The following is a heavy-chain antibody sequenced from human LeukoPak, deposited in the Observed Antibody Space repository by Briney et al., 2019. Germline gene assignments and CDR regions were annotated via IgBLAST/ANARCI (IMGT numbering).Heavy chain of an antibody. CDR3: ARGRFGEPEGSYFDY. J-gene: IGHJ4*02. CDR1: GFTFSSYA. Sequence: GGSLRLSCAASGFTFSSYAMHWVRQAPGKGLEWVAVISYDGSNKYYADSVKGRFTISRDNSKNTLYLQMNSLRAEDTAVYYCARGRFGEPEGSYFDYWGQGTLVTVSS. CDR2: ISYDGSNK. D-gene: IGHD3-10*01. V-gene: IGHV3-30-3*01.